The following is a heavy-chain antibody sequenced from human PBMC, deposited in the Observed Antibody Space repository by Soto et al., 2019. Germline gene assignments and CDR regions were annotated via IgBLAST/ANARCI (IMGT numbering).Heavy chain of an antibody. CDR3: ARDLPYYYDSSGYYYVGAFDI. V-gene: IGHV3-74*01. CDR2: INSDGSST. CDR1: GFTFSSYW. J-gene: IGHJ3*02. D-gene: IGHD3-22*01. Sequence: GGSLRLSCAASGFTFSSYWMHWVRQAPGKGLVWVSRINSDGSSTSYADSVKGRFTISRDNAKNTLYLQMNSLRAEDTAVYYCARDLPYYYDSSGYYYVGAFDIWGQGTMVTVSS.